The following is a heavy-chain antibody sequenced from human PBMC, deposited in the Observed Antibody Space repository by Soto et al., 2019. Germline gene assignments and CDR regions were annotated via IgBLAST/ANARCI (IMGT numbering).Heavy chain of an antibody. V-gene: IGHV2-5*02. J-gene: IGHJ5*02. CDR1: GFSLRTKGVG. CDR3: ARSGAYYASSGYINH. D-gene: IGHD3-22*01. CDR2: IYWDDDR. Sequence: QITLKESGPTLVKPTQTLTLTCTFSGFSLRTKGVGVGWIRQPPGKALEWLARIYWDDDRRYSPSLKSRLTIPKDTSKNQVVLRMTTMEAADTGNYYCARSGAYYASSGYINHWGQGTRVTVSS.